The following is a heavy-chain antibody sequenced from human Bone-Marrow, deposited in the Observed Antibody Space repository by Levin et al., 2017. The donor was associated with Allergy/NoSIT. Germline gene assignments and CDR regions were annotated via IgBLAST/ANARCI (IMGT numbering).Heavy chain of an antibody. Sequence: GESLKISCTASGFTFGDYAMSWVRQAPGKGLEWVGFIRSKAYGGTTEYAASVKGRFTISRDDSKSIAYLQMNSLKTEDTAVYYCTILPTDHRVSDAFDIWGQGTMVTVSS. J-gene: IGHJ3*02. CDR1: GFTFGDYA. CDR3: TILPTDHRVSDAFDI. V-gene: IGHV3-49*04. CDR2: IRSKAYGGTT. D-gene: IGHD5/OR15-5a*01.